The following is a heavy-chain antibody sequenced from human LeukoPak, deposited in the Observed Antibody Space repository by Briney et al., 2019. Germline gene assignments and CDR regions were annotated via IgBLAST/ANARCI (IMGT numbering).Heavy chain of an antibody. V-gene: IGHV3-30*02. CDR3: ARVNGFRRDGYNYWYFDL. Sequence: GGSLRLSCAASGFTFSSYGMHWVRQAPGKGLEWVAFIRYDGSNKYYADSVKGRFTISRDNSKNTLYLQMNSLRAEGTAVYYCARVNGFRRDGYNYWYFDLWGRATLVTVSS. D-gene: IGHD5-24*01. CDR2: IRYDGSNK. J-gene: IGHJ2*01. CDR1: GFTFSSYG.